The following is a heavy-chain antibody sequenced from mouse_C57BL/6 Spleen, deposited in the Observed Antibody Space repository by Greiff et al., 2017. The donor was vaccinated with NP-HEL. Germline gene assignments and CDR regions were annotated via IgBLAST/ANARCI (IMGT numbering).Heavy chain of an antibody. CDR1: GYSFTGYY. V-gene: IGHV1-42*01. CDR3: ARWHYGSSFDV. Sequence: VQLQQSGPELVKPGASVKISCKASGYSFTGYYMNWVKQSPEKSLEWIGEINPSTGGTTYNQKFKAKATLTVDKSSSTAYMQLESLTSEDSAVYYCARWHYGSSFDVWGTGTTVTVSS. CDR2: INPSTGGT. J-gene: IGHJ1*03. D-gene: IGHD1-1*01.